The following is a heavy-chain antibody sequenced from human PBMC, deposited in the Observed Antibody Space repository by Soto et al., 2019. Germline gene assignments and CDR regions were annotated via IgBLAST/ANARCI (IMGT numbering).Heavy chain of an antibody. CDR1: GYTFTGYY. D-gene: IGHD2-15*01. J-gene: IGHJ3*02. Sequence: ASVKVSCKASGYTFTGYYMHWVRQAPGQGLEWMGWINPNRGGTNYAQKVQGWVTMTRDMSISTAYMELSRLISDDTAVYCCARDGGYCSGGSCFDEASDIWGQGTMVTISS. V-gene: IGHV1-2*04. CDR3: ARDGGYCSGGSCFDEASDI. CDR2: INPNRGGT.